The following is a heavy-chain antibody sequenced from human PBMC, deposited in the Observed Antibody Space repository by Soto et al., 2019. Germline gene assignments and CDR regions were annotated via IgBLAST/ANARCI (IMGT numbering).Heavy chain of an antibody. CDR2: ISAYNGNT. V-gene: IGHV1-18*01. Sequence: ASVKVSCKASGYTFPSYGISWVRQAPGQGLEWMGWISAYNGNTNYAQKLQGRVTMTTDTSTSTAYMELRSLRSDDTAVYYCAMWDQHYDSSGHWGQGTLVTVSS. CDR1: GYTFPSYG. J-gene: IGHJ4*02. CDR3: AMWDQHYDSSGH. D-gene: IGHD3-22*01.